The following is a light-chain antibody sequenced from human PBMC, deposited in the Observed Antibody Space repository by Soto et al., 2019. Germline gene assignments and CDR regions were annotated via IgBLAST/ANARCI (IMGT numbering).Light chain of an antibody. CDR2: GAS. J-gene: IGKJ5*01. V-gene: IGKV3-20*01. CDR1: QSVSNNY. CDR3: QQYNNWPPIT. Sequence: EIVLTQSPGTLSLSPGERATLSCRASQSVSNNYLAWYQQKPGQAPRLLIYGASNRVTGIPDRFSGSGSGTDFTLTISRLEPEDFAVYYCQQYNNWPPITFGQGTRLEIK.